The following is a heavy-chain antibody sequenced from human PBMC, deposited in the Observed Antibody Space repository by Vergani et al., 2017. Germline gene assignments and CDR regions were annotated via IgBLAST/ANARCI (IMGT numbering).Heavy chain of an antibody. V-gene: IGHV3-11*01. J-gene: IGHJ4*02. D-gene: IGHD2-2*01. CDR2: ISSSCSTI. CDR3: ARDTLPSYVVGPFDY. Sequence: QVPLVESGGGLVKPGGSLRLSCAASGFTFSDYYMSWNRQAPGKGLEWVYYISSSCSTIYYADSVKRRFTIARYNAKNSLYLQMNSLRAEDTAVYYCARDTLPSYVVGPFDYWGQGTLVTVSS. CDR1: GFTFSDYY.